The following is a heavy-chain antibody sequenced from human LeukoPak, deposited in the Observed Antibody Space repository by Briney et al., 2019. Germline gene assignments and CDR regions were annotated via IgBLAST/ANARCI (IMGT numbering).Heavy chain of an antibody. D-gene: IGHD6-13*01. CDR2: MNPNSGNT. J-gene: IGHJ6*03. CDR1: GYTFTSYD. Sequence: GASVNVSCKASGYTFTSYDINWVRQATGQGLEWMGWMNPNSGNTGYAQKVQGRVTITRNTSISTAYMELSSLRSEDTAVYYCARGVAAAGPSYYYYYYYMDVWGKGTTVTVSS. CDR3: ARGVAAAGPSYYYYYYYMDV. V-gene: IGHV1-8*03.